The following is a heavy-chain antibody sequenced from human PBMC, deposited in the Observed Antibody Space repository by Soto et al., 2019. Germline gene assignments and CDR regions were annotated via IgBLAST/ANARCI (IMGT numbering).Heavy chain of an antibody. D-gene: IGHD1-1*01. CDR1: GGSITSSEYY. V-gene: IGHV4-39*07. CDR3: ARESGENWSCEAY. Sequence: KPSETLSLTCTVSGGSITSSEYYWAWIRQPPGKGLQFVGTIYYSGSSYSNPSLKSRLSMSVDTSKNQFSLTMRSVTAADTAVYYCARESGENWSCEAYWGQGTQVTVSS. CDR2: IYYSGSS. J-gene: IGHJ4*02.